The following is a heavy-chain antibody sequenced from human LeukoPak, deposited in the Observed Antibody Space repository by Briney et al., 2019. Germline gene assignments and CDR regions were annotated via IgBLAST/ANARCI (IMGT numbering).Heavy chain of an antibody. Sequence: PGGSLRLSCAASGFTFSSYAMSWVRQAPGKGLEWVSAISGSGGSTYYAYAVRGLFTISRDNSKNTLYLQMNSLRAEDTAVYYCAKEHIVGATIFDHWGQGTLVTVSS. CDR3: AKEHIVGATIFDH. V-gene: IGHV3-23*01. D-gene: IGHD1-26*01. CDR1: GFTFSSYA. CDR2: ISGSGGST. J-gene: IGHJ4*02.